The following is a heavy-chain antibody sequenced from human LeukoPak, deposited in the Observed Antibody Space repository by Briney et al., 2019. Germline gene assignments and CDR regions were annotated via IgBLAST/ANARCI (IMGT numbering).Heavy chain of an antibody. CDR1: GGSISSSSYY. D-gene: IGHD3-16*02. Sequence: SETLSLTCTVSGGSISSSSYYWGWIRQPPGKGLEWIGSIYYSGSTYYNPSLKSRVTISVDTSKNQFSLKLSSVTAADTAVYYCARRQRFHAKYYDYVWGSYRHDAFDIWGQGTMVTVSS. CDR3: ARRQRFHAKYYDYVWGSYRHDAFDI. J-gene: IGHJ3*02. V-gene: IGHV4-39*01. CDR2: IYYSGST.